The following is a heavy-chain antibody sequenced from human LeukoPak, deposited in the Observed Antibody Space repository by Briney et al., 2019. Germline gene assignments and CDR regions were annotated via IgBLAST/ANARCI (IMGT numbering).Heavy chain of an antibody. CDR1: GFTFSSYW. V-gene: IGHV3-7*04. CDR2: IKQDGSEK. Sequence: GGSLRLSCAASGFTFSSYWMSWVRQAPGKGLEWVVNIKQDGSEKYYVDSVKGRFTISRDNAKNSLYLQMNSLRAEDTAVYYCARGGTYYDILTGYYTAWCFDYWGQGTLVTVSS. J-gene: IGHJ4*02. CDR3: ARGGTYYDILTGYYTAWCFDY. D-gene: IGHD3-9*01.